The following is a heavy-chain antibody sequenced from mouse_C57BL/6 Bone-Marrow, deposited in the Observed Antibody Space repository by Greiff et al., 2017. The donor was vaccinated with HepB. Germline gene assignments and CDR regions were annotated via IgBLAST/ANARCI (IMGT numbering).Heavy chain of an antibody. Sequence: QVHVKQSGPELVKPGASVKISCKASGYAFSSSWMNWVKQRPGKGLEWIGRIYPGDGDTNYNGKFKGKATLTADTSSSTAYMQLSSLTSEDSAVYVYARHYYSSAMDYWGQGTSVTVSS. J-gene: IGHJ4*01. CDR3: ARHYYSSAMDY. V-gene: IGHV1-82*01. CDR1: GYAFSSSW. D-gene: IGHD2-12*01. CDR2: IYPGDGDT.